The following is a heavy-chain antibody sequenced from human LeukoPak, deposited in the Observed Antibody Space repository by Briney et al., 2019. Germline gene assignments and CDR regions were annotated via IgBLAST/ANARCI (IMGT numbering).Heavy chain of an antibody. V-gene: IGHV3-23*01. CDR3: ASKFGESYHYYYGLDV. Sequence: GGSLRLSCAAFGFKSSISAMSWVRQAPGKGLEWVSVLGGSGETTNYADSVKGRFTISRDRSKTTVFLQMNSLGVEDTGVYYCASKFGESYHYYYGLDVWGQGTTVTVSS. D-gene: IGHD3-10*01. CDR1: GFKSSISA. J-gene: IGHJ6*02. CDR2: LGGSGETT.